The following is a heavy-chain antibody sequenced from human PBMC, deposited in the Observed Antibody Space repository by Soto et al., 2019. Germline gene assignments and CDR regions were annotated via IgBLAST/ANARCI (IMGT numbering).Heavy chain of an antibody. CDR2: IWYDGSNK. Sequence: QVQLVESGGGVVQPGRSLRLSCAASGFTFSSYGMHWVRQAPGKGLERVAVIWYDGSNKYYADSVKGRFTISRDNSKNTRYLQMNSLRAEDTAVYYCARGPFNFDWLRWDAFDIWGQGTMVTVSS. CDR1: GFTFSSYG. J-gene: IGHJ3*02. D-gene: IGHD3-9*01. CDR3: ARGPFNFDWLRWDAFDI. V-gene: IGHV3-33*01.